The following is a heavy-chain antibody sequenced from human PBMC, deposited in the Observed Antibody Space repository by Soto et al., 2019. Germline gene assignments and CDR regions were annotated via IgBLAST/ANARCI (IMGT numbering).Heavy chain of an antibody. D-gene: IGHD1-26*01. CDR1: GYTFTTYG. CDR2: ISVDNGNT. J-gene: IGHJ4*02. CDR3: ARVPGSPWEFAY. Sequence: GASVKVSCKASGYTFTTYGISWVRQAPGQGLEWMGWISVDNGNTNYAQKLQGRVTMTADTSTTTAYMELRSLRSDDTAVYYCARVPGSPWEFAYWGQGTLVTVSS. V-gene: IGHV1-18*01.